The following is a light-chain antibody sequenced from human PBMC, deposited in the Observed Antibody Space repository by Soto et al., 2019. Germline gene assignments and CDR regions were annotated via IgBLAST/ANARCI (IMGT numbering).Light chain of an antibody. CDR3: QQYGSSPPFT. CDR2: AAS. CDR1: QSISSSY. V-gene: IGKV3-20*01. J-gene: IGKJ2*01. Sequence: EIVLTQSPGTLSLSPGERATLSCRASQSISSSYLAWYQQKPDQAPRLLIYAASSRATGIPDRFSGSGSGTDFTLTISRLEPEDFAVYYCQQYGSSPPFTFGQGTKLEIK.